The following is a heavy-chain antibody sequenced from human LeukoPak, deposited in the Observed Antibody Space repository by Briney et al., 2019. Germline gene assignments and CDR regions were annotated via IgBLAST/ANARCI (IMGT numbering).Heavy chain of an antibody. D-gene: IGHD1-26*01. CDR3: AKDPLYSGSYYFDY. V-gene: IGHV3-23*01. Sequence: GGSLRLSCAASGFTFSSYAMSWVHQAPGKGLEWVSAISGSGGSTYYADSVKGRFTISRDNSKNTLYLQMNSLRAEDTAVYYCAKDPLYSGSYYFDYWGQGTPVTVSS. CDR2: ISGSGGST. CDR1: GFTFSSYA. J-gene: IGHJ4*02.